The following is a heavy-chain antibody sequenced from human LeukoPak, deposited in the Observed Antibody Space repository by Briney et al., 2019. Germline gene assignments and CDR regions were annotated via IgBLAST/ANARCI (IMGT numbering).Heavy chain of an antibody. V-gene: IGHV4-61*01. J-gene: IGHJ6*02. CDR1: GGSVSSGSYY. CDR2: IYYSGST. D-gene: IGHD6-19*01. CDR3: ARRMYSSGWCPRYYYYGMDV. Sequence: SETLSLTCTVSGGSVSSGSYYWSWIRQPPGKGLEWIGYIYYSGSTNYNPSLKSRVTISVDTSKNQFSLKLSSVTAADTAVYYCARRMYSSGWCPRYYYYGMDVWGQGTTVTVS.